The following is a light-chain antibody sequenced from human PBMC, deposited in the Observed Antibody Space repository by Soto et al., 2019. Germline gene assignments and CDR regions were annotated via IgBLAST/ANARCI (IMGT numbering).Light chain of an antibody. J-gene: IGKJ2*01. CDR2: GAS. V-gene: IGKV3-20*01. Sequence: EIVLTQSPGTLSLSPGERATLSCRASQSVSSSYLAWYQQKPGQAPRLLIYGASSRATGIPDRFSGSGSVTDFTLTISRLEPEDFAVYYCQQYCSSPPYTFGQRTKLEIK. CDR3: QQYCSSPPYT. CDR1: QSVSSSY.